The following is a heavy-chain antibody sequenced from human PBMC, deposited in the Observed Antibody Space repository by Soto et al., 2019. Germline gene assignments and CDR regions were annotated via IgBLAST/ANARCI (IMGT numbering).Heavy chain of an antibody. D-gene: IGHD1-20*01. Sequence: SVKVSCKASGGTFSSYAISWVRQAPGQGLEWMGGIIPIFGTANYAQKFQGRVTITADESTSTAYMELSSPRSEDTAVYYCARSFGITGTTTTGRLQYYFDYWGQGTLVTVSS. CDR2: IIPIFGTA. V-gene: IGHV1-69*13. J-gene: IGHJ4*02. CDR1: GGTFSSYA. CDR3: ARSFGITGTTTTGRLQYYFDY.